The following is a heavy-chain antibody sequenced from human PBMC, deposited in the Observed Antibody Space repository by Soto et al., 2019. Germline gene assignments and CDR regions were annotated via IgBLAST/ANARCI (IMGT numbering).Heavy chain of an antibody. CDR3: ARALTTTLDY. V-gene: IGHV4-59*01. CDR1: GGSISSYY. CDR2: IYYSGST. Sequence: PSETLSLTCTVSGGSISSYYWSWIRQPPGKGLEWIGYIYYSGSTNYNPSLKSRVTISVDTSKNQFSLKQSSVTAADTAVYYCARALTTTLDYWGQGTLVTVSS. J-gene: IGHJ4*02. D-gene: IGHD4-17*01.